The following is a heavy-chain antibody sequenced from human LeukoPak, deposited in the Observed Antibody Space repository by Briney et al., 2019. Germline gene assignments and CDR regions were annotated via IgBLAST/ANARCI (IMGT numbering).Heavy chain of an antibody. V-gene: IGHV3-66*01. CDR3: ARSLVRGGYDYFDY. J-gene: IGHJ4*02. D-gene: IGHD5-12*01. Sequence: RPGGSLRLSCAASGLTVSSNYMGWVRQAPGKGLEGLSIIYSRGSTYYEDSVKDRFTVSRDNPRNTLYLQMNSLGTDDTAVYYCARSLVRGGYDYFDYWGQGTPVTVSS. CDR1: GLTVSSNY. CDR2: IYSRGST.